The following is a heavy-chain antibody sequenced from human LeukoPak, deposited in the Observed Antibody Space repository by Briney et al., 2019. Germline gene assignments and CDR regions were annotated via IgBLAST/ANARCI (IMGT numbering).Heavy chain of an antibody. J-gene: IGHJ6*02. CDR2: ISAYNGNT. CDR3: ASGTGDDYRPPLYYYYYGMDV. D-gene: IGHD5-24*01. Sequence: ASVKVSCKASGYTFTSYGISWVRQAPGQGLEWMGWISAYNGNTNYAQKLQGRVTMTRNTSISTAYMELSSLRSEDTAVYYCASGTGDDYRPPLYYYYYGMDVWGQGTTVTVSS. CDR1: GYTFTSYG. V-gene: IGHV1-18*01.